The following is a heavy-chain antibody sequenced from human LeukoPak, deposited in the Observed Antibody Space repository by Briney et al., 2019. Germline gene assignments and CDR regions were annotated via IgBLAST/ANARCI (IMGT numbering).Heavy chain of an antibody. CDR3: AREIGGGHHYFEH. Sequence: PGRSLRLSCAASGFTFSSYGVQGVRQAPGKGLEWVAVIWYDGSKYYADSVKGRFTISRDNSKNTLYLQMNSLRVEDTATYYCAREIGGGHHYFEHWGQGTVVTVSS. V-gene: IGHV3-33*01. CDR1: GFTFSSYG. J-gene: IGHJ4*02. CDR2: IWYDGSK. D-gene: IGHD1-26*01.